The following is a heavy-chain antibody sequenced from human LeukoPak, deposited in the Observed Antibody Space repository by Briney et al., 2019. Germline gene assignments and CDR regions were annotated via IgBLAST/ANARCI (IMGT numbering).Heavy chain of an antibody. V-gene: IGHV3-30*18. CDR2: ISYDGSNK. CDR1: GFTFSSYG. J-gene: IGHJ4*02. D-gene: IGHD3-9*01. CDR3: AKDFAAFEKYFDY. Sequence: GGSLRLSCAASGFTFSSYGMHWVRQAPGKGLEWVAVISYDGSNKYYADSVKGRFTISRDNSKNTLYLQMNSLRAEDTAVYYCAKDFAAFEKYFDYWGQGTLVTVS.